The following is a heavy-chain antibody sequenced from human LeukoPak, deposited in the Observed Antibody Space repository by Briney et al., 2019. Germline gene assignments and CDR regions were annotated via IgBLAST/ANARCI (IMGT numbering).Heavy chain of an antibody. J-gene: IGHJ5*02. Sequence: SETLSLTCTVSGGSISSYYWSWIRQPPGKGLEWIGYIYYSGSTNYNPSLKSRVTISVDTSKNQFSLKLSSVTAADTAVYYCARDGGITMVRGVNGWFDPWGQGTLVTVSS. V-gene: IGHV4-59*01. CDR2: IYYSGST. CDR1: GGSISSYY. CDR3: ARDGGITMVRGVNGWFDP. D-gene: IGHD3-10*01.